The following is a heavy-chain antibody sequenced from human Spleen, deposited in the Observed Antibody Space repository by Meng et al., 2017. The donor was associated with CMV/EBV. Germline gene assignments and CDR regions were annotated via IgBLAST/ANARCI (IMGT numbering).Heavy chain of an antibody. V-gene: IGHV1-24*01. D-gene: IGHD6-13*01. J-gene: IGHJ2*01. Sequence: YTLTELSVHWVRQAPGKGLGWMGGFDPEDGETIYAQKFQGRVTMTEDTSTDTAYMELSSLRSEDTAVYYCATDSPRLAAAGWWYFDLWGRGTLVTVSS. CDR3: ATDSPRLAAAGWWYFDL. CDR2: FDPEDGET. CDR1: YTLTELS.